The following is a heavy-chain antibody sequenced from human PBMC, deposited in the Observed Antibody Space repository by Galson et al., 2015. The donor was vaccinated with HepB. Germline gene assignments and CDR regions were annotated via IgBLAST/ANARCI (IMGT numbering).Heavy chain of an antibody. J-gene: IGHJ4*02. Sequence: SVKVSCKVSGYTLTELSMHWVRQAPGKGLEWMGGFDPEDGETIYAQKFQGRVTMTEDTSTDTAYMELSSLRSEDTAVYYCATDFRPIAGGWSTHDYWGQGTLVTVSS. V-gene: IGHV1-24*01. CDR1: GYTLTELS. CDR2: FDPEDGET. CDR3: ATDFRPIAGGWSTHDY. D-gene: IGHD6-19*01.